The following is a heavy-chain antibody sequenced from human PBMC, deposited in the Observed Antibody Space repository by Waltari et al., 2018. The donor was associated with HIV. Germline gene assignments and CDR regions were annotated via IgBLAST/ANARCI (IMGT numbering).Heavy chain of an antibody. CDR3: ASCWLVVVAENYYYYYGMDV. Sequence: QVQLVQSGAEVKKPGASVKVSCKASGYTFTSYAMHWVRQAPGQRLEWMGWINAGNGNTKYSQKFQGRVTITRDTSASTAYMELSSLRSEDTAVYYCASCWLVVVAENYYYYYGMDVWGQGTTVTVSS. CDR1: GYTFTSYA. D-gene: IGHD2-15*01. J-gene: IGHJ6*02. V-gene: IGHV1-3*01. CDR2: INAGNGNT.